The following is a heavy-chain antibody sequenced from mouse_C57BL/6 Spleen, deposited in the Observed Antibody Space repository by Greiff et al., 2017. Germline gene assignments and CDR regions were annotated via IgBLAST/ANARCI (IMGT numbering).Heavy chain of an antibody. CDR1: GYAFSSSW. CDR3: ARGFYYDYDDLYAMDY. V-gene: IGHV1-82*01. CDR2: IYPGDGDT. J-gene: IGHJ4*01. D-gene: IGHD2-4*01. Sequence: QVQLQQSGPELVKPGASVTISCKASGYAFSSSWMNWVKQRPGKGLEWIGRIYPGDGDTNYNGQFKGKATLTADKSSSTAYMQLSSLTSEDSAVYFCARGFYYDYDDLYAMDYWGQGTSVTVSS.